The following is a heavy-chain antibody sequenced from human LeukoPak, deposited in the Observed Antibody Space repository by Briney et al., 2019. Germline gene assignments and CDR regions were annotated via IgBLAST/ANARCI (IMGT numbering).Heavy chain of an antibody. CDR3: AKDRRLPWDYFDS. Sequence: GSLRLSCVASGFTFSSYAMSWFRQAPGRGLEWVSAIDGSGGSTYYADSVKGRLTISRDNSKNTLYLQMNSLGAEDTAIYYCAKDRRLPWDYFDSWGQGTLVTVSS. CDR1: GFTFSSYA. V-gene: IGHV3-23*01. CDR2: IDGSGGST. J-gene: IGHJ4*02. D-gene: IGHD5-12*01.